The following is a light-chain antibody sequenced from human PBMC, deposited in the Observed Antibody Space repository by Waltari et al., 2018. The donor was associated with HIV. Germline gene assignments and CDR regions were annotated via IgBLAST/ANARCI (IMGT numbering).Light chain of an antibody. J-gene: IGLJ2*01. CDR2: END. Sequence: LTQPPSVSAAPGQRVTISCSGSHSSLGNTYVSWYQQLPGTAPKVLIYENDQRPSGIPDRCSAYKFGTSATLDITGLQVGDEGDYYCGTWDSNLNAVFGGGTKLTV. CDR1: HSSLGNTY. V-gene: IGLV1-51*01. CDR3: GTWDSNLNAV.